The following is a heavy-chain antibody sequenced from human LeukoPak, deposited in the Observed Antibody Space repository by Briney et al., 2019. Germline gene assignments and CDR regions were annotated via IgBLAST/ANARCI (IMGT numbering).Heavy chain of an antibody. CDR1: GFTFSNNW. J-gene: IGHJ4*02. D-gene: IGHD2-2*01. V-gene: IGHV3-74*01. Sequence: QPGGSLRLSCAASGFTFSNNWMHWVRQAPGKGLVWVSRINSDGSTTSYADSVKGRFSISRDNAKNTLYLQMNSLRAEDTAVYYCTKDDDSTSYYFDYWGQGTLVTVSS. CDR2: INSDGSTT. CDR3: TKDDDSTSYYFDY.